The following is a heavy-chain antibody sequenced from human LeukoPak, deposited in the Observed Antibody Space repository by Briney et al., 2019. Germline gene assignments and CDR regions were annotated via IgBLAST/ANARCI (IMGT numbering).Heavy chain of an antibody. D-gene: IGHD5-18*01. V-gene: IGHV4-59*01. CDR2: IYYSGSN. Sequence: SETLSLTCTVSGASISSYYWSWIRQPPGKGLEWVGYIYYSGSNNYNPSLKSRVTISVDTSKNQFSLKLSTVTAADTAVYYCARGYSYGAYWFDPWGQGTLVTVSS. CDR3: ARGYSYGAYWFDP. J-gene: IGHJ5*02. CDR1: GASISSYY.